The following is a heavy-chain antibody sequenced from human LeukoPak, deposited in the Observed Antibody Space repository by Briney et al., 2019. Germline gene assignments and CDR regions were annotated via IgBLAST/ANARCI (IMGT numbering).Heavy chain of an antibody. CDR2: MNPNSGNT. CDR3: ARGKRKCSGSYYHFDY. V-gene: IGHV1-8*03. J-gene: IGHJ4*02. Sequence: ASVKVSCKASGYTFTSYDINWVRQATGQGLEWMGWMNPNSGNTGYGQKFQGRVTITRNTSISTAYMELSSLRSEDTAVYYCARGKRKCSGSYYHFDYWGQGTLVTVSS. D-gene: IGHD1-26*01. CDR1: GYTFTSYD.